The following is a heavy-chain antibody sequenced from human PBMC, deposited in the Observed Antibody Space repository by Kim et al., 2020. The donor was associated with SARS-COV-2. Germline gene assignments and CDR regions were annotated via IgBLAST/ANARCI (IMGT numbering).Heavy chain of an antibody. D-gene: IGHD6-19*01. J-gene: IGHJ4*02. CDR3: SRVLTSGWSYFDY. V-gene: IGHV3-21*01. Sequence: GGSLRLSCAASGFTFSSYSMNWVRQAPGKGLEWISPISSSGSYIYYAYSMKGRFTISRDNARASLYLQMNSLRAEDTAVYYLSRVLTSGWSYFDYWGQGT. CDR1: GFTFSSYS. CDR2: ISSSGSYI.